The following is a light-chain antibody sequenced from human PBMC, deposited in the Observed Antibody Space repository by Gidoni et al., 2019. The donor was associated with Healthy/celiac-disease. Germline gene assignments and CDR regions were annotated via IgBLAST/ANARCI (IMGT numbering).Light chain of an antibody. J-gene: IGKJ4*01. V-gene: IGKV1-9*01. CDR3: QQLNSYPLT. CDR1: QGISSY. Sequence: IHLTQSPPSLSASVGDRVTIPCRASQGISSYLASYQQKPGKAPKLLIYAASTLQSGVPSRFSGSGSGTDFTLTISSLQPEDFATYYCQQLNSYPLTFGGGTKVEIK. CDR2: AAS.